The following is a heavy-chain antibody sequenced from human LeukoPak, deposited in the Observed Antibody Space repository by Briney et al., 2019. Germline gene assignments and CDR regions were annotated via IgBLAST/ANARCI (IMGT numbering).Heavy chain of an antibody. CDR1: GFTFSSYG. V-gene: IGHV3-30*03. CDR3: ATSGIVGATWGEVQSDY. J-gene: IGHJ4*02. D-gene: IGHD1-26*01. Sequence: GGSLRLSCAASGFTFSSYGMHWVRQAPGKGLAWVAVISYDGSNKYYADSVKGRFNISRDNSKNTLYLQMNSLRAEDTAVYYCATSGIVGATWGEVQSDYWGQGTLVTVSS. CDR2: ISYDGSNK.